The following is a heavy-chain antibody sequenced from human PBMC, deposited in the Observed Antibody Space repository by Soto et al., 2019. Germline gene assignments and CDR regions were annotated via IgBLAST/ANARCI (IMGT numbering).Heavy chain of an antibody. D-gene: IGHD3-10*01. CDR1: GFTFSSYA. CDR2: ISYDGSNK. Sequence: GGSLRLSCAASGFTFSSYAMHWVRQAPGKGLEWVAVISYDGSNKYYADSVKGRFTISRDNSKNTLYLQMNSLRAEDTAVYYCARDLPDYYGSGSYDYWVQGTLVTVSS. CDR3: ARDLPDYYGSGSYDY. V-gene: IGHV3-30-3*01. J-gene: IGHJ4*02.